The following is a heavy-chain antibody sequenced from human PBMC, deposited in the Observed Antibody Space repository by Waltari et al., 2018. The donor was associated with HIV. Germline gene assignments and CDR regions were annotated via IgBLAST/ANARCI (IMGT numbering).Heavy chain of an antibody. D-gene: IGHD6-6*01. Sequence: QVQLQQWGAGLLKPSETLSLTCAVYGGSFSGYYWSWIRQPPGKGLEWIGEINHSGSTNYNPSLKSRVTISVDTSKNQFSLKLSSVTAADTAVYYCARLRGRLVPNYFDYWGQGTLVTVSS. J-gene: IGHJ4*02. CDR1: GGSFSGYY. CDR3: ARLRGRLVPNYFDY. V-gene: IGHV4-34*01. CDR2: INHSGST.